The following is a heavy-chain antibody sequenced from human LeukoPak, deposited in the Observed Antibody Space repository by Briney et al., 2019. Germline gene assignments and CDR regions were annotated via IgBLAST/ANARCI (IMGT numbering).Heavy chain of an antibody. D-gene: IGHD4-11*01. CDR2: IIPLFDTT. CDR3: ASSSMTKHNIFSDY. V-gene: IGHV1-69*13. J-gene: IGHJ4*02. Sequence: GASVKVSCKASGGTFSAYAFNWVRQAPGQGLEWMGGIIPLFDTTNYAQKFQGRVTITADESTSTAYMELSSLRSEDTAVYYCASSSMTKHNIFSDYWGQGTLVTVSS. CDR1: GGTFSAYA.